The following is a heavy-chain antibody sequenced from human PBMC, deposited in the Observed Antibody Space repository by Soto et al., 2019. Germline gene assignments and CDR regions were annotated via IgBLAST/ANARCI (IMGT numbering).Heavy chain of an antibody. D-gene: IGHD6-19*01. CDR2: IYYSGSA. V-gene: IGHV4-31*03. Sequence: PSETLSLTCTVSDASISTATFYWIRQLPGEALEWIGYIYYSGSAYYNSSLRSRATLSLDTSKSEFSLTLTSLTAADTAVYYCARGEAGVAGRLDYWGQGTLLTVSS. J-gene: IGHJ4*02. CDR3: ARGEAGVAGRLDY. CDR1: DASISTATFY.